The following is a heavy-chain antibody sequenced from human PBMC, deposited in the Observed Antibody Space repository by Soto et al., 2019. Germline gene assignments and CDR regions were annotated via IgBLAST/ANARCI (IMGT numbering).Heavy chain of an antibody. CDR1: GFTFSSYA. Sequence: QVQLVESGGGVVQPGRSLRLSCAASGFTFSSYAMHWVRQAPGKGLEWVAVISYDGSNKYYADSVKGRFTISRDNSKNTLYLQMNSLRAEDTAVYYCARAIPHLIVVVVLAYWGQGTLVTVSS. D-gene: IGHD2-15*01. CDR2: ISYDGSNK. V-gene: IGHV3-30-3*01. CDR3: ARAIPHLIVVVVLAY. J-gene: IGHJ4*02.